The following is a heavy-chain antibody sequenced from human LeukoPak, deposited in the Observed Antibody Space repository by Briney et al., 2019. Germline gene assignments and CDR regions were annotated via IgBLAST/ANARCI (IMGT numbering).Heavy chain of an antibody. CDR1: GGSFSGYY. J-gene: IGHJ4*02. CDR2: TNHSGST. D-gene: IGHD6-13*01. CDR3: ARGIAAAGGYYYFDY. V-gene: IGHV4-34*01. Sequence: SETLSLTCAVYGGSFSGYYWSWIRQPPGKGLEWIGETNHSGSTNYNPSLKSRVTISVDTSKNQFSLKLSSVTAADTAVYYCARGIAAAGGYYYFDYWGQGTLVTVSS.